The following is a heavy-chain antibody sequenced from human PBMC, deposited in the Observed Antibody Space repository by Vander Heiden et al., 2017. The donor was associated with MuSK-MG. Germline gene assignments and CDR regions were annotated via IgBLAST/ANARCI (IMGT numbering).Heavy chain of an antibody. CDR3: AKENGAGGSRGYEFHAFDH. D-gene: IGHD5-12*01. CDR2: ASATGANT. CDR1: GFIFSNYA. J-gene: IGHJ4*02. Sequence: VQLEESGGGLLQPGGSVRLSCAASGFIFSNYAMSWVRLAPGKGLEWVSRASATGANTFYADSVKGRFTISRDNSKNTLYLHMDSLTAEDTALYYCAKENGAGGSRGYEFHAFDHWGQGSRVTVSS. V-gene: IGHV3-23*04.